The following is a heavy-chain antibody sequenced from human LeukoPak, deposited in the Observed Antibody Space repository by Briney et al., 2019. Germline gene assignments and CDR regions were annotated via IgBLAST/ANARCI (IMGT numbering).Heavy chain of an antibody. V-gene: IGHV3-30*18. D-gene: IGHD2-21*02. CDR3: AKDWEGVVVTAYPLDY. Sequence: GGTLRLSCAASGFTFSSYEINWVRHAPGKGLEWVAVISYDGSNKYYADSVKGRFTISRDNSKNTVDLQMNSLRAEDTAVYYCAKDWEGVVVTAYPLDYWGQGTLVTVSS. J-gene: IGHJ4*02. CDR2: ISYDGSNK. CDR1: GFTFSSYE.